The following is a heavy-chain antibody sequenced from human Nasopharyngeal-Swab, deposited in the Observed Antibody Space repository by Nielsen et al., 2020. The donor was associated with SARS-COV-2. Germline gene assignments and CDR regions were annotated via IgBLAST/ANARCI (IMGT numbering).Heavy chain of an antibody. Sequence: GESLKISCVASGFTFSIYAMSWVRQAPGKGLEWVANIKQDGSEKYYVDSVKGRFTISRDNAKNSLYLQMNSLRAEDTAVYYCARASFGYTFPFDYWGQGTLVTVSS. CDR3: ARASFGYTFPFDY. CDR1: GFTFSIYA. V-gene: IGHV3-7*03. CDR2: IKQDGSEK. D-gene: IGHD3-16*01. J-gene: IGHJ4*02.